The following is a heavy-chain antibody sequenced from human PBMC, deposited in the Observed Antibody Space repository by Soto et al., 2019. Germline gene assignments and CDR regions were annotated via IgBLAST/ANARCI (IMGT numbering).Heavy chain of an antibody. J-gene: IGHJ4*02. V-gene: IGHV3-73*01. Sequence: GGSLRLSCATSGFTFSGSAMHWVRQASGKGLEWVGRIRTKANSYATAYAASVKGRFTISRDDSRDTTYLQMNSLKTEDTAVYYSTRFPRGTPVTNLDYWGQGTLVTVSS. CDR1: GFTFSGSA. D-gene: IGHD4-17*01. CDR2: IRTKANSYAT. CDR3: TRFPRGTPVTNLDY.